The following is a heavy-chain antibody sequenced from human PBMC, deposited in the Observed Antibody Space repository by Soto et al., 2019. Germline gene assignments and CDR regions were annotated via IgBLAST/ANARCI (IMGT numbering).Heavy chain of an antibody. CDR3: ARDRKGNYGSGSYHPPYYYYGMDV. Sequence: SVKVSCKASGGTFSSYAISWVRQAPGQGLEWMGGIIPIFGTANYAQKFQGRVTITADESTSTAYMELSSLRSEDTAVYYCARDRKGNYGSGSYHPPYYYYGMDVWGQGTRVTVSS. D-gene: IGHD3-10*01. J-gene: IGHJ6*02. V-gene: IGHV1-69*13. CDR1: GGTFSSYA. CDR2: IIPIFGTA.